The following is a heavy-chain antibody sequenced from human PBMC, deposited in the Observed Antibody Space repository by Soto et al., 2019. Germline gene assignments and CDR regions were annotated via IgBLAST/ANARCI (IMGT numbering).Heavy chain of an antibody. D-gene: IGHD2-15*01. Sequence: SETLSLTCTVSGGSISSYYWSWIRQHPGKGLEWIGYIYYSGSTNYNPSLKSRVTISVDTSKNQFSLKLSSVTAADTAVYYCARYVVVVAATRWFDPWGQGTLVTVSS. CDR2: IYYSGST. CDR3: ARYVVVVAATRWFDP. J-gene: IGHJ5*02. CDR1: GGSISSYY. V-gene: IGHV4-59*01.